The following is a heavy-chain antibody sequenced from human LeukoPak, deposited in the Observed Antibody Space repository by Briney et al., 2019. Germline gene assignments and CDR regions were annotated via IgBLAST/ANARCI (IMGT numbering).Heavy chain of an antibody. Sequence: ASVKVSCKASGYTFTYYAMNWVRQAPGQGLEWMGWINPNSGGTNYAQKFQGRVTMTRDTSISTAYMELSRLRSDDTAVYYCARPDDYGDRYYFDYWGQGTLVTVSS. CDR1: GYTFTYYA. CDR2: INPNSGGT. D-gene: IGHD4-17*01. V-gene: IGHV1-2*02. CDR3: ARPDDYGDRYYFDY. J-gene: IGHJ4*02.